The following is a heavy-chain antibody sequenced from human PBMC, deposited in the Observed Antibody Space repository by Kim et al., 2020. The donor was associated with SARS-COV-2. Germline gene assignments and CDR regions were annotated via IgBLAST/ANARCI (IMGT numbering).Heavy chain of an antibody. CDR1: GFTFSSYA. Sequence: GGSLRLSCAASGFTFSSYAMHWVRQAPGKGLKWVAVISYDGSNKYYADSVKGRFTISRDNSKNTLYLQMNSLRAEDTAVYYCARVRASYYDSSGHDYWGQGTLVTVSS. CDR3: ARVRASYYDSSGHDY. V-gene: IGHV3-30*04. J-gene: IGHJ4*02. CDR2: ISYDGSNK. D-gene: IGHD3-22*01.